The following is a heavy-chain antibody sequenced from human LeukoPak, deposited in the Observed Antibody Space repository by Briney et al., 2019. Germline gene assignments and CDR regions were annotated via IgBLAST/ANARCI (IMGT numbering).Heavy chain of an antibody. CDR3: ASSGYSGYDQTPFDY. CDR2: ISSSSSTI. CDR1: GFTFSSYS. V-gene: IGHV3-48*04. J-gene: IGHJ4*02. D-gene: IGHD5-12*01. Sequence: GGSLRLSCAASGFTFSSYSMNWVRQAPGKGLEWGSYISSSSSTIYYADSVKGRFTISRDNAKNSLYLQMNSLRAEDTAAYYCASSGYSGYDQTPFDYWGQGTLVTVSS.